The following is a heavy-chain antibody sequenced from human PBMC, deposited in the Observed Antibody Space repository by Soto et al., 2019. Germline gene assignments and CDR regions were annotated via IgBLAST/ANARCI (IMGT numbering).Heavy chain of an antibody. CDR3: AKNGQPPYYYYGMDV. D-gene: IGHD2-8*01. J-gene: IGHJ6*02. Sequence: ASVKVSCKASGYTFTTYYIHWVRQAPGQGLEWMGVINPSGGSINYAQKFQGRVTMTRDTSTSTVYMELSSLTSDDRAVYYCAKNGQPPYYYYGMDVWGQGTTVTVSS. CDR2: INPSGGSI. CDR1: GYTFTTYY. V-gene: IGHV1-46*01.